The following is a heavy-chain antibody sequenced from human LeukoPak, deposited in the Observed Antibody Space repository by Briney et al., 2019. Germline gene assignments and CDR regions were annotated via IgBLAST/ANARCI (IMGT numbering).Heavy chain of an antibody. CDR2: ISSSGSST. J-gene: IGHJ4*02. V-gene: IGHV3-23*01. CDR3: AKGGYSSSSPFHY. CDR1: GFTFDNYA. D-gene: IGHD6-13*01. Sequence: PGGSLRLSCAASGFTFDNYAMNWVRQGPGKGLEWVSGISSSGSSTYYAGSVKGRFTISRDNSKNTLYLQMNSLRADDTAVYYCAKGGYSSSSPFHYWGQGTLVTVSS.